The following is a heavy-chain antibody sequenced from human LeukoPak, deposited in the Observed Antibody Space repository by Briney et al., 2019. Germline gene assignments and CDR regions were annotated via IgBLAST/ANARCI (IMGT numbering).Heavy chain of an antibody. CDR3: ATSRDYGKYYINF. J-gene: IGHJ4*02. CDR1: GGSFSDYY. Sequence: PSETLSLTCAVYGGSFSDYYWSWIRQPPGKGLEWIGEINHSGSTNYNPSLKSRVTISVDTSKKKFSLKLSSVTAADTAVYYCATSRDYGKYYINFWGQGTPVTVSS. CDR2: INHSGST. D-gene: IGHD4-11*01. V-gene: IGHV4-34*01.